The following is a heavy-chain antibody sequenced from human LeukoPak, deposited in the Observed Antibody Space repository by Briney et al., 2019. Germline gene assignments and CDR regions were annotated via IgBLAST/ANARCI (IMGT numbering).Heavy chain of an antibody. CDR2: ISGGGDST. Sequence: PGGSLRLSCVASGFTFSDYAMHWVRQAPGKGLEWVSAISGGGDSTYYADSVKGRFTISRDNSKNTLYLQMNSLRAEDTAVYYCVKASGYYYWYFDLWGRGTLVTVSS. D-gene: IGHD3-3*01. V-gene: IGHV3-23*01. CDR1: GFTFSDYA. CDR3: VKASGYYYWYFDL. J-gene: IGHJ2*01.